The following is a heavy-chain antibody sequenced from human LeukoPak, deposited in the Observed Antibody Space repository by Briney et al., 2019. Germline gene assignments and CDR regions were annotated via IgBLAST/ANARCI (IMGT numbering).Heavy chain of an antibody. CDR1: GGSFNHYY. CDR2: INPGEST. Sequence: SETLSLTCAIYGGSFNHYYWSWIRQPPGKGLEWIGEINPGESTHYNLSLKSRATISVDTSKNQFSLKLNSVTAADTAVYYCARGIIAGRYCSGGSCYPFDYWGQGTLVTVSS. CDR3: ARGIIAGRYCSGGSCYPFDY. D-gene: IGHD2-15*01. J-gene: IGHJ4*02. V-gene: IGHV4-34*01.